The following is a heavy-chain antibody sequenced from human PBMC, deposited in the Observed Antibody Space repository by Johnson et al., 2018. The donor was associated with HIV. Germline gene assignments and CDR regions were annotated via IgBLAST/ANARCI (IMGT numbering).Heavy chain of an antibody. CDR2: ISGSGTST. CDR1: GFTFSSYW. D-gene: IGHD3/OR15-3a*01. CDR3: AKGPAAVFGLVADI. J-gene: IGHJ3*02. Sequence: VQLVESGGGLVQPGGSLRLSCAASGFTFSSYWMHWVRQAPGKGLEWVSGISGSGTSTYYADSVKGRFTIFRDNSRNTLYLQMNSLRVDDTAVYYCAKGPAAVFGLVADIWGQGTKVTVSS. V-gene: IGHV3-23*04.